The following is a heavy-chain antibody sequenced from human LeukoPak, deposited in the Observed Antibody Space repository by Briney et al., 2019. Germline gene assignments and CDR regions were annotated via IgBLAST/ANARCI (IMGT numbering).Heavy chain of an antibody. CDR1: GGSFSGYY. D-gene: IGHD2-15*01. Sequence: SETLSLTCAVYGGSFSGYYWSWIRQPPGKGLEWIGEINHSGSTNYNPSLKSRVTISVDTSKNQFSLKLSSVTPEDTAVYYCARADCSGGSCHFDFWGQGTLVTVSS. CDR3: ARADCSGGSCHFDF. CDR2: INHSGST. V-gene: IGHV4-34*01. J-gene: IGHJ4*02.